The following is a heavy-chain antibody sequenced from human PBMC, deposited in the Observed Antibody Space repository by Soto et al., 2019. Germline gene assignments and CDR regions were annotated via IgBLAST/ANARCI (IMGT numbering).Heavy chain of an antibody. D-gene: IGHD2-21*02. CDR1: GFTFSSYA. CDR3: ARDRVVTAIHYYFDY. V-gene: IGHV3-30-3*01. J-gene: IGHJ4*02. Sequence: GGSLRLSCAASGFTFSSYAMHWVRQAPGKGLEWVAVISYDGSNKYYADSVKGRFTISRDNSKNTLYLQMNSLRAEDTAVYYCARDRVVTAIHYYFDYWGQGTLVTVSS. CDR2: ISYDGSNK.